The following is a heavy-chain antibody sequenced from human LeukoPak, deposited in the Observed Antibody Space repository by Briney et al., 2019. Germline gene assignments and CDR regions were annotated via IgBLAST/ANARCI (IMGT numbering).Heavy chain of an antibody. CDR2: IWCDGSNK. CDR3: ARDSSSSWIDY. J-gene: IGHJ4*02. D-gene: IGHD6-13*01. Sequence: GGSLRLSCAASGFTFSSYGMHWVRQAPGKGLEWVAVIWCDGSNKYYADSVKGRFTISRDNSKNTLYLQMNSLRAEDTAVYYCARDSSSSWIDYWGQGTLVTVSS. CDR1: GFTFSSYG. V-gene: IGHV3-33*01.